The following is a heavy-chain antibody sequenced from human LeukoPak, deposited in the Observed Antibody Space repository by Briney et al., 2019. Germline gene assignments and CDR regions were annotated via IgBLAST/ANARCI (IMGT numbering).Heavy chain of an antibody. Sequence: SETLSLTCTVSGVSISSYYWSWIRQPPGKGLEWIGYIYYSGSTNYNPSLKSRVTISVDTSKNQFSLKLSSVTAADTAVYYCARAVAAVDYWGQGTLVTVSS. V-gene: IGHV4-59*12. D-gene: IGHD6-19*01. J-gene: IGHJ4*02. CDR2: IYYSGST. CDR1: GVSISSYY. CDR3: ARAVAAVDY.